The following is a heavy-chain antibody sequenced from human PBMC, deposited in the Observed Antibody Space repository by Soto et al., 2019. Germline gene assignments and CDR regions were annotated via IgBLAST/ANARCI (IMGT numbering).Heavy chain of an antibody. CDR1: GGSISSSSYY. D-gene: IGHD2-15*01. V-gene: IGHV4-39*01. Sequence: SQTLSLTCTVSGGSISSSSYYWGWIRQPPGKGLEWIGSIYYSGSTYYNPSLKSRVTISVDTSKNQFSLKLSSVTAADTAVYYCARLSGLLHQLQYYYYYGMDVWGQGTTVTVSS. CDR3: ARLSGLLHQLQYYYYYGMDV. J-gene: IGHJ6*02. CDR2: IYYSGST.